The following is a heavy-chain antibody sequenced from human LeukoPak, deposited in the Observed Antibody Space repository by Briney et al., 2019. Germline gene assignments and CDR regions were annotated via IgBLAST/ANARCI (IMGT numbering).Heavy chain of an antibody. CDR2: IYSGGST. Sequence: GGSLRLSCAASGFTVSGNYMSWVRQAPGKGLEWVSVIYSGGSTYYADSVKGRFTISRDNSKNTLYLQMNSLRAEDTAVYYCARDRGYSGYDYYYYYGMDVWGQGTTVTVSS. J-gene: IGHJ6*02. CDR3: ARDRGYSGYDYYYYYGMDV. CDR1: GFTVSGNY. V-gene: IGHV3-53*01. D-gene: IGHD5-12*01.